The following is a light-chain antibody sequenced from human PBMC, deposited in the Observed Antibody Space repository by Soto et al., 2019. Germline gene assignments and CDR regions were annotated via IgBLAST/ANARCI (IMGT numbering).Light chain of an antibody. CDR1: QSVRTK. V-gene: IGKV3-15*01. CDR2: GAS. J-gene: IGKJ5*01. CDR3: QQYNSWPPIT. Sequence: EIVMTQSPDTVYVSQGDGATLSCRASQSVRTKLAWYQQKAGQAPRLLIYGASTRATGIPDRFSGSGSGTEFTLTISSLQSEDFAVYYCQQYNSWPPITFGQGTRLEIK.